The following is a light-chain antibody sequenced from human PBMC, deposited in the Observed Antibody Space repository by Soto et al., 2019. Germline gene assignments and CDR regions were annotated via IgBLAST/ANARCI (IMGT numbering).Light chain of an antibody. Sequence: QSALTQPASVSGSPGQSITISCTGTSSDVGSYNLVSWYQQHPGKAPKLMVYEGTKRPSGVSNRFSGSKSGNTASLTVSGLQAEDEADYYCSSYAGGNNVVFGGGTKVTVL. CDR1: SSDVGSYNL. J-gene: IGLJ2*01. V-gene: IGLV2-14*02. CDR3: SSYAGGNNVV. CDR2: EGT.